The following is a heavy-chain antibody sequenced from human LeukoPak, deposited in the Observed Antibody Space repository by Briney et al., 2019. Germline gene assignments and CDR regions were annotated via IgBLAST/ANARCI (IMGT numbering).Heavy chain of an antibody. CDR2: ISRSSSYI. Sequence: GGSLRLSCAASGFTFSSYSMNWVRQAPGKGLEWVSSISRSSSYIYYADSVKGRFTISRDNAKNSLYLQMNSLRAEDTAVYYCARAGKGSSKGVHYMDVWGKGTTVTVSS. J-gene: IGHJ6*03. CDR3: ARAGKGSSKGVHYMDV. D-gene: IGHD6-6*01. CDR1: GFTFSSYS. V-gene: IGHV3-21*01.